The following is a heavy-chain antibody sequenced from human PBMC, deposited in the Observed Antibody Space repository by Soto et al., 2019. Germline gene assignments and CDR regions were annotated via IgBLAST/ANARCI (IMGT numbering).Heavy chain of an antibody. CDR1: GGSISGYY. V-gene: IGHV4-59*01. CDR3: ARGGRSSSKTVFDY. D-gene: IGHD6-6*01. CDR2: ISYSGSP. J-gene: IGHJ4*02. Sequence: QVQLQESGPGLVKPSETLSLTCTVSGGSISGYYWSWIRQPPGEGLEWIGYISYSGSPNYNPSLTSRVTISVDTSQNQFSLTLTSVTAADTAVYYCARGGRSSSKTVFDYWGQGTLVTVSS.